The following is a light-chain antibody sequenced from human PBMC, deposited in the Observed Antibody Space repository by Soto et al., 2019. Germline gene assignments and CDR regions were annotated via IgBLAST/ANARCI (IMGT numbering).Light chain of an antibody. CDR1: QSVSSSY. CDR2: GAS. V-gene: IGKV3-20*01. J-gene: IGKJ2*01. Sequence: EIVLTQSPGTLSLSPGERATLSCRASQSVSSSYLAWYQQKPGQAPRLLIYGASSRATGIPDRFSGSGSGSDFTLTSSRLEPEDFSVYYWHQYGSTPTFGQGTKLEIK. CDR3: HQYGSTPT.